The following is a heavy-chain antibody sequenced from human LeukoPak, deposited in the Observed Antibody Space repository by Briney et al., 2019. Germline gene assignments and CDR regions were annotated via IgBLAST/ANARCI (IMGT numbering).Heavy chain of an antibody. Sequence: GGSLRLSCAASGFTFSSYGMHWVRQAPGKGLEWVAVIWYDGSNKYYADSVKGRFTISRDNSKNTLYLQMNSLRAEDTAVYYCAREPWGYSGYVDIDYWGQGTLVTVS. CDR2: IWYDGSNK. D-gene: IGHD5-12*01. V-gene: IGHV3-33*01. CDR3: AREPWGYSGYVDIDY. CDR1: GFTFSSYG. J-gene: IGHJ4*02.